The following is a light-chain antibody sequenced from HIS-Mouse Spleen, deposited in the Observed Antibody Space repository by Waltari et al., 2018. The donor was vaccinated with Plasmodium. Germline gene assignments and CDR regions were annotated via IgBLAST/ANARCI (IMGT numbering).Light chain of an antibody. CDR3: SSYAGSNNVV. CDR2: EVS. J-gene: IGLJ2*01. Sequence: QSALTQTPSASGSPGQSVTIACTGTSSDVGGHNYASWYQQHPGKAPNIMIYEVSKRPSGVPDRFSGSKSGNTSSLTVSGLQAEDEADYYCSSYAGSNNVVFGGGTKLTVL. CDR1: SSDVGGHNY. V-gene: IGLV2-8*01.